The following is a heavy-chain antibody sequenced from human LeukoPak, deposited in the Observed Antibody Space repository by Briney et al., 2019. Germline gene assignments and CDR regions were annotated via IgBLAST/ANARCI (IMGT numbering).Heavy chain of an antibody. V-gene: IGHV4-39*07. D-gene: IGHD4-23*01. J-gene: IGHJ4*02. CDR2: IYYSGST. CDR3: ARDQVVTSRFDY. Sequence: SETLSLTCTVSGGSISSSSYYWGWIRQPPGKGLEWIGSIYYSGSTYYNPSLKSRVTISVDTSKNQFSLKLSSVTAADTAVYYCARDQVVTSRFDYWGQGTLVTVSS. CDR1: GGSISSSSYY.